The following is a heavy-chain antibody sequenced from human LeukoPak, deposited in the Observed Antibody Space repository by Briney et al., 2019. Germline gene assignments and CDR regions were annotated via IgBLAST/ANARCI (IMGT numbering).Heavy chain of an antibody. CDR3: ARDPGYYGSGTRGAFDI. J-gene: IGHJ3*02. V-gene: IGHV4-4*07. CDR2: IYTSGST. D-gene: IGHD3-10*01. CDR1: GGSISSYY. Sequence: SETLSLTCTVSGGSISSYYWSWIRQPAGEGLQWIGRIYTSGSTNYNPSLKSRVTMSVDTSKNQFSLRLSSVTAADTAVYYCARDPGYYGSGTRGAFDIWGQGTMVTVSS.